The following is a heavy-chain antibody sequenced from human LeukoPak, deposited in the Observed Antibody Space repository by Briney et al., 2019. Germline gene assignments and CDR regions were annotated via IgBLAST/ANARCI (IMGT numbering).Heavy chain of an antibody. CDR3: ARQGYCSSTSCYRIPTRSYYYGMDV. J-gene: IGHJ6*02. Sequence: ASVKVSCKASGYTFTSYGISWVRQAPGQGLEWMGWISAYNGNTNYAQKLQGRVTMTTDTSTSTAYMELRSLRSDDTAVYYCARQGYCSSTSCYRIPTRSYYYGMDVWGQGTTVTVSS. D-gene: IGHD2-2*01. V-gene: IGHV1-18*01. CDR2: ISAYNGNT. CDR1: GYTFTSYG.